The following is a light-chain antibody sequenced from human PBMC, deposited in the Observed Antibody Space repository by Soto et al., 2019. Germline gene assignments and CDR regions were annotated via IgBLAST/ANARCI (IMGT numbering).Light chain of an antibody. Sequence: DIQMTQSPSTLSASVGARVTITCRASQSITTWLAWYQQKPGKAPKLLIYKASSLESGVPSRFSGSGSGTEFTLTISSLQPDDFATYYCQQYNSYRTFGQGTKVDI. V-gene: IGKV1-5*03. CDR3: QQYNSYRT. CDR1: QSITTW. J-gene: IGKJ1*01. CDR2: KAS.